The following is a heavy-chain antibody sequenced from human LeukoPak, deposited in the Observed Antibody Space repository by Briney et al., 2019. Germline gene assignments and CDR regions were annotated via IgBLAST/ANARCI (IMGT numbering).Heavy chain of an antibody. CDR3: ARLKYCTNGVCYAGFDY. CDR2: INAGNGNT. Sequence: ASVTVSCKASGYTFTSYAMHWVRQAPGQRLEWMGWINAGNGNTKYSQKFQGRVTITRDTSSDTAYMELSGLRSEDTAVYYCARLKYCTNGVCYAGFDYWGQGTLVTVSS. J-gene: IGHJ4*02. D-gene: IGHD2-8*01. V-gene: IGHV1-3*01. CDR1: GYTFTSYA.